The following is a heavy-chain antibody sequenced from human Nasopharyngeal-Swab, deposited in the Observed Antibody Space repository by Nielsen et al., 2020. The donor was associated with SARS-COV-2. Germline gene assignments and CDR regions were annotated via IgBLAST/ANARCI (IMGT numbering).Heavy chain of an antibody. D-gene: IGHD3-10*01. Sequence: GGSLRLSCAASGFTFSSYWMSWVRQAPGKGLEWVANIKQDGSGKYYVDSVKGRFTISRDNAKNSLYLQMNSLRAEDTAVYYCARGKSGLLWFGELFRPSKYYFDYWGQGTLVTVSS. CDR1: GFTFSSYW. CDR2: IKQDGSGK. CDR3: ARGKSGLLWFGELFRPSKYYFDY. V-gene: IGHV3-7*01. J-gene: IGHJ4*02.